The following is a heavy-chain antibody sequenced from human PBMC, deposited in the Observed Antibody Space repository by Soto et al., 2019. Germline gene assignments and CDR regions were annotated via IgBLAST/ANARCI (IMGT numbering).Heavy chain of an antibody. V-gene: IGHV3-23*01. CDR3: AKTANGWFSAFDI. Sequence: EVQLLESGGGLVQPGGSLRLSCAASGCTFSSYAMSWVRQAPGKGLEWVSAISGSGGTTYYADSVKGRFTFSRDNSKNTLYLQMNSLRAEDTAVYYCAKTANGWFSAFDIWGQWTMVTVSS. CDR2: ISGSGGTT. D-gene: IGHD6-19*01. J-gene: IGHJ3*02. CDR1: GCTFSSYA.